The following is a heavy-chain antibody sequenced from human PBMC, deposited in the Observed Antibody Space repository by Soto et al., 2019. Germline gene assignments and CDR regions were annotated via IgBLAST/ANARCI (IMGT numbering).Heavy chain of an antibody. Sequence: QVQLQESGPGLVKPSETLSLTCTFSGDSISSYYWSWIRQPPGKGLEWIGYIHYSGSSHYHPSLKSRLTMSVDRSKKQCSLKLRSVTAADTAVYYGASSYGNAWYTYWGQGTLGSVSS. CDR3: ASSYGNAWYTY. CDR1: GDSISSYY. V-gene: IGHV4-59*01. J-gene: IGHJ4*02. D-gene: IGHD6-13*01. CDR2: IHYSGSS.